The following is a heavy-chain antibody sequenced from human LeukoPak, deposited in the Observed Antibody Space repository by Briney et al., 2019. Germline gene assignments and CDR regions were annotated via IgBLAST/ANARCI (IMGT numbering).Heavy chain of an antibody. CDR1: GFTFRSYG. V-gene: IGHV3-33*01. CDR3: ARKVGYSYGSPPNYYYYYGMDV. D-gene: IGHD5-18*01. Sequence: GRSLRLSCAASGFTFRSYGMHWVRQAPGKGLEWVAVIWYDGSNKYYADSVKGRFTISRDNSKNTLYLQMNSLRAEDTAVYYCARKVGYSYGSPPNYYYYYGMDVWGQGTTVTVSS. J-gene: IGHJ6*02. CDR2: IWYDGSNK.